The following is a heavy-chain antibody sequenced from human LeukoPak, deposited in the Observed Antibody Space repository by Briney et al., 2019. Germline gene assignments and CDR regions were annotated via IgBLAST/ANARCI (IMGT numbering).Heavy chain of an antibody. CDR1: GISFSSYV. J-gene: IGHJ4*02. CDR3: ASRWGYSFDH. CDR2: ISDSGGTT. Sequence: PGGSLRLSCAASGISFSSYVMSWVRQAPGKGLEWVSVISDSGGTTYYADSVKGRFTISRDNSKNTLYLQMNSLRAEDTAIYYCASRWGYSFDHWGQGTLVTLSS. V-gene: IGHV3-23*01. D-gene: IGHD3-16*01.